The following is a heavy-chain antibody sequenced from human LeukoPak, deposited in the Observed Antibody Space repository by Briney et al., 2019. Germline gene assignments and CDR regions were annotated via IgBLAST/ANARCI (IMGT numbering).Heavy chain of an antibody. CDR1: SYTFTSYG. CDR2: ISAYNGNT. D-gene: IGHD6-19*01. CDR3: AVYSSGWSGFDY. V-gene: IGHV1-18*01. J-gene: IGHJ4*02. Sequence: ASVKVSCKASSYTFTSYGISWVRQAPGQGLEWMGWISAYNGNTNYAQKLQGRVTMTTDTSTSTAYMELRSLRSDDTAVYYCAVYSSGWSGFDYWGQGTLVTVSS.